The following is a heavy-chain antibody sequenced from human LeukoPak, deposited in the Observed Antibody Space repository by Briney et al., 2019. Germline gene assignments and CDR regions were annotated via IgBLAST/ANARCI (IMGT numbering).Heavy chain of an antibody. J-gene: IGHJ4*02. V-gene: IGHV3-21*01. D-gene: IGHD3-10*01. CDR1: GFTFSSYS. Sequence: GGSLRLSCAASGFTFSSYSMTWVRQAPGKGLEWVSSISSSSSYIYYADSVKGRFTISRDNAKNSLYLQMNSLRAEDTAVYYCARDPRSMVTDYWGQGTLVTVSS. CDR3: ARDPRSMVTDY. CDR2: ISSSSSYI.